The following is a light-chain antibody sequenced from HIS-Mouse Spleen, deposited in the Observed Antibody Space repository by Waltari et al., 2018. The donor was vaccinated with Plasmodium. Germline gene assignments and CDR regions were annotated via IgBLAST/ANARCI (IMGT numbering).Light chain of an antibody. CDR2: GAS. CDR3: QQYNNWPLT. CDR1: QSVSSN. J-gene: IGKJ4*01. Sequence: EIVMTQSPATLSVSTGERATLSCMASQSVSSNLAWYQQKPGQAPRLLIYGASTRATGIPARFSGSGSGTEFTLTISSMQSEDFAVYYCQQYNNWPLTFGGGTKVEIK. V-gene: IGKV3-15*01.